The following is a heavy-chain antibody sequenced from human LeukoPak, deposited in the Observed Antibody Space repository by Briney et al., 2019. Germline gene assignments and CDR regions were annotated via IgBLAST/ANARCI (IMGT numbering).Heavy chain of an antibody. Sequence: ASVKVSCQASGDTFTGYCVHWVRQAPGQGLEWMGWINPNSGGTNYAQKFQGRVTMTRDTSISTAYMELSRLRSDDTAVYYCARGRKQWLVRDAFDIWGQGTMVTVSS. CDR3: ARGRKQWLVRDAFDI. J-gene: IGHJ3*02. D-gene: IGHD6-19*01. V-gene: IGHV1-2*02. CDR1: GDTFTGYC. CDR2: INPNSGGT.